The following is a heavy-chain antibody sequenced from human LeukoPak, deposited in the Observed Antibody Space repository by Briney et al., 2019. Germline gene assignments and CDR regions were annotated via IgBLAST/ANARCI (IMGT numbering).Heavy chain of an antibody. CDR3: AKESLLLRGPLLIYYFDF. V-gene: IGHV3-23*01. Sequence: GGSLRLSCAASDFSFTTYAMSWVRQAPGKGLEWVSSISGGDPTTYYADSVKGRFTISRDNSKNTLYLQMNSLRAEDTAIYYCAKESLLLRGPLLIYYFDFWGQGTLVTVSS. J-gene: IGHJ4*02. CDR1: DFSFTTYA. D-gene: IGHD3-10*01. CDR2: ISGGDPTT.